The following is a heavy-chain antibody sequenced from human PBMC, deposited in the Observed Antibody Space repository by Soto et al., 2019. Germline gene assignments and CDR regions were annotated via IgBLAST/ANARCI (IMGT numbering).Heavy chain of an antibody. V-gene: IGHV6-1*01. Sequence: SQTLSLTCAITGDSVSSNSAGWSWVRQSPSRGLEWLGRTYYRSKWYYEYAVSVRGRITINPDTSKNQYSLQLNSVTPEDTAVYFCARGEQYSGRIFDYWGQGTLVTISS. CDR2: TYYRSKWYY. CDR1: GDSVSSNSAG. D-gene: IGHD1-26*01. CDR3: ARGEQYSGRIFDY. J-gene: IGHJ4*01.